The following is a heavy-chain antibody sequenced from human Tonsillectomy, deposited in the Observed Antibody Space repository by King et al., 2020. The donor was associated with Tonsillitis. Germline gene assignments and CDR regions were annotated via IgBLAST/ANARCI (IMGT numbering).Heavy chain of an antibody. Sequence: EVQLVESGGGLVQSGGSLRLSCAASGFTFRNYGMKWVRQAPGKGLEWVSSISGSGDSTYYADSVKGRFTISRDNSRDTLYLQMNSLRAEDAALYYCMKEPSIAFFDPHSWGQGTLVTVSS. D-gene: IGHD3-3*01. J-gene: IGHJ4*02. CDR2: ISGSGDST. CDR3: MKEPSIAFFDPHS. V-gene: IGHV3-23*04. CDR1: GFTFRNYG.